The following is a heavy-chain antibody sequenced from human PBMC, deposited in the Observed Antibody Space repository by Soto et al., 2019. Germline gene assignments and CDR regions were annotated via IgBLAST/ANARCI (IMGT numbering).Heavy chain of an antibody. Sequence: SETLSLTCTVSGGSISPYYWSWIRQPPGKGLEWIGYIHYSGNTNYNPSLKSRVTISVDTSKNQFSLKLSSVTAADTAIYYCAREQSDSSGSNWFDPWGQGTLVTV. CDR3: AREQSDSSGSNWFDP. CDR2: IHYSGNT. J-gene: IGHJ5*02. D-gene: IGHD3-22*01. CDR1: GGSISPYY. V-gene: IGHV4-59*01.